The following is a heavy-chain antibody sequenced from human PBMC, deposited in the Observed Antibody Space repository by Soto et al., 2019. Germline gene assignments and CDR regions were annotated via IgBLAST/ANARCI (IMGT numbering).Heavy chain of an antibody. CDR3: AAVLEGPYYYYMDV. CDR1: GFTFTSSA. D-gene: IGHD2-15*01. CDR2: IVVGSGNT. Sequence: GASVKVSCKASGFTFTSSAMQWVRQARGQRLEWIGWIVVGSGNTNYAQKFQEGVTITRDMSTSTAYMELSSLRSEDTAVYYCAAVLEGPYYYYMDVWGKGTTVTVSS. V-gene: IGHV1-58*02. J-gene: IGHJ6*03.